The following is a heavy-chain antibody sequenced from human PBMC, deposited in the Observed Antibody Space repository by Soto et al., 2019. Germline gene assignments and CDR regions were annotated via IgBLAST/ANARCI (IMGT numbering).Heavy chain of an antibody. D-gene: IGHD5-12*01. J-gene: IGHJ3*01. V-gene: IGHV3-48*03. CDR2: VSASGGTI. CDR1: GFTFSDYE. Sequence: GGSLRLSCAASGFTFSDYEMDWVRQAPGKGLEWVAYVSASGGTIFYADSVKGRFIISRDNAESSLFLQMNSLRADDTAVYYCTKEKSVVDSGYDAFDVWGQGTMVTVSS. CDR3: TKEKSVVDSGYDAFDV.